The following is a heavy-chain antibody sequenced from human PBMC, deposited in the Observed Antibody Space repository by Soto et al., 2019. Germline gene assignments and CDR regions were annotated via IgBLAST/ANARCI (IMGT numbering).Heavy chain of an antibody. CDR2: IYYSGST. V-gene: IGHV4-39*01. Sequence: HSETLSLTCTVSGGSISSSSYSWGWIRQPPGKGLEWIGSIYYSGSTYYNPSLKSRVTISVDTSKNQFSLKLSSVTAADTAVYYCARHGPMSITIFGVAAMDVWGKGTTVTVSS. J-gene: IGHJ6*03. CDR1: GGSISSSSYS. CDR3: ARHGPMSITIFGVAAMDV. D-gene: IGHD3-3*01.